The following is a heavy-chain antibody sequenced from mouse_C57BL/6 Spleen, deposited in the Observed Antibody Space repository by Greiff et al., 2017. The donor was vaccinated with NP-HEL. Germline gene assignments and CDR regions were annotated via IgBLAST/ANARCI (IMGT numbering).Heavy chain of an antibody. V-gene: IGHV1-80*01. CDR1: GYAFSSYW. Sequence: VKLQESGAELVKPGASVKISCKASGYAFSSYWMNWVKQRPGKGLEWIGQIYPGDGDTNYNGKFKGKATLTADKSSSTAYMQLSSLTSEDSAVYFCAREDYGSSYAWFAYWGQGTLVTVSA. D-gene: IGHD1-1*01. J-gene: IGHJ3*01. CDR3: AREDYGSSYAWFAY. CDR2: IYPGDGDT.